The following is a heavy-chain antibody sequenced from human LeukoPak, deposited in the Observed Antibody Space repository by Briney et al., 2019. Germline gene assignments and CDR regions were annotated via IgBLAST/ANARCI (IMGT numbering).Heavy chain of an antibody. J-gene: IGHJ3*02. D-gene: IGHD6-13*01. CDR3: ARRLSSSWNDAFDI. V-gene: IGHV4-39*01. Sequence: SETLSLTCTVSGGSISSSSYYWGWIRQPPRKGLEWIGSIYYSGSTYYNPSLKSRVTISVDTSKNQFSLKLSSVTAADTAVYYCARRLSSSWNDAFDIWGQGTMVTVSS. CDR1: GGSISSSSYY. CDR2: IYYSGST.